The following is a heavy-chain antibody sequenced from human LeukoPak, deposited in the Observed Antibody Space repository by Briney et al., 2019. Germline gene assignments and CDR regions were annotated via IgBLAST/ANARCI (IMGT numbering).Heavy chain of an antibody. V-gene: IGHV5-51*01. D-gene: IGHD1/OR15-1a*01. CDR1: GYSFTSYW. CDR3: ARHLSVGTTPHHFDY. CDR2: IYPGDSDT. J-gene: IGHJ4*02. Sequence: WESLKISCNGSGYSFTSYWTGSVRQMPVNGLDRMGIIYPGDSDTKYSPSFQCHCTISADKSINTAYLQWSSLKASDTAMYYCARHLSVGTTPHHFDYWGQGTLVTVSS.